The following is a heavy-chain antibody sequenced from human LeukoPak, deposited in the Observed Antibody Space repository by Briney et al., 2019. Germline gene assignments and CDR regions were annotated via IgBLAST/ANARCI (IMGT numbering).Heavy chain of an antibody. Sequence: GGSLRLSCAASGFTFSSYAMSWVRQAPGKGLAWVAGNSDSGSSSYYTDSVKGRFTISGDNSKNTLYLQMNSLRAEDTAVYYCAKEDSGWHFDYWGQGTLVTVSS. D-gene: IGHD6-19*01. J-gene: IGHJ4*02. V-gene: IGHV3-23*01. CDR1: GFTFSSYA. CDR2: NSDSGSSS. CDR3: AKEDSGWHFDY.